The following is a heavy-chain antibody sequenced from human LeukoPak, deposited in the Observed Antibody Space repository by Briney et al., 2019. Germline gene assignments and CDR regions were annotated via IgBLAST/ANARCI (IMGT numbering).Heavy chain of an antibody. CDR2: ISAYNGNT. J-gene: IGHJ6*02. Sequence: ASVKVSCKASGYTFTGYYMHWVRQAPGQGLEWMGWISAYNGNTNYAQKLQGRVTMTTDTSTSTAYMELRSLRSDDTAVYYCARRADIVATIISHHYYYYGMDVWGQGTTVTVSS. CDR1: GYTFTGYY. CDR3: ARRADIVATIISHHYYYYGMDV. V-gene: IGHV1-18*04. D-gene: IGHD5-12*01.